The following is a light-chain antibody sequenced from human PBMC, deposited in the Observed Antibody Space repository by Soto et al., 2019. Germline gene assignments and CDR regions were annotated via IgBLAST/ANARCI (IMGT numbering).Light chain of an antibody. V-gene: IGKV3-15*01. CDR2: GAS. CDR3: QQYNNWPIT. J-gene: IGKJ5*01. CDR1: QSVSSN. Sequence: EIVMTQSPATLSVSPGERATLSCRASQSVSSNLAWYQQKPGQAPSLLIYGASTRATGTPARFSGSGSGTEFTLTISSLQSEDFEIYYCQQYNNWPITFGQGTRLEIK.